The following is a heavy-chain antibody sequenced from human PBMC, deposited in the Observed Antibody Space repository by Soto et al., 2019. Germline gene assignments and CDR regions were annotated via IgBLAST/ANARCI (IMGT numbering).Heavy chain of an antibody. V-gene: IGHV3-23*01. CDR1: GFTFSSYA. D-gene: IGHD6-6*01. CDR3: AKFSAARYYYYYYGMDV. CDR2: ISGSGGST. J-gene: IGHJ6*02. Sequence: GSLRLSCAASGFTFSSYAMSWVRQAPGKGLEWVSAISGSGGSTYYADSVKGRFTISRDNSKNTLYLQMNSLRAEDTAVYYCAKFSAARYYYYYYGMDVWGQGTKVTVSS.